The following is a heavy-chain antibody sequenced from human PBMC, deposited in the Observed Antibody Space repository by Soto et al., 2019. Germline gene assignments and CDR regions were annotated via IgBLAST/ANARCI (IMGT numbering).Heavy chain of an antibody. CDR1: GGSFSGYY. CDR3: ARGFPYYYGMDV. J-gene: IGHJ6*02. CDR2: INHSGST. V-gene: IGHV4-34*01. Sequence: SETLSLTCAVYGGSFSGYYWSWIRQPPGKGLEWIGEINHSGSTNYNPSLKSRVTISVDTSKNQFSLKLSSVTAADTAVCYCARGFPYYYGMDVWGQGTTVTVSS.